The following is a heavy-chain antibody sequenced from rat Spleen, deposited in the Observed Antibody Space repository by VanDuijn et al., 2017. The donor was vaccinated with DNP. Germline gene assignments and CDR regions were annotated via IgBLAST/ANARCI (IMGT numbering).Heavy chain of an antibody. CDR3: ARGNYPGINTFDH. J-gene: IGHJ3*01. Sequence: EVHLVESGGGLVQPGRSLKLSCAASGFTFSYYGMAWIRQVPGKGLEWVASITSSGGSTYYSASVKGRYTISRDNAQNTLYLHMNSLRSEDTATYYCARGNYPGINTFDHWGQGTLVTVSS. D-gene: IGHD1-4*01. CDR1: GFTFSYYG. CDR2: ITSSGGST. V-gene: IGHV5S13*01.